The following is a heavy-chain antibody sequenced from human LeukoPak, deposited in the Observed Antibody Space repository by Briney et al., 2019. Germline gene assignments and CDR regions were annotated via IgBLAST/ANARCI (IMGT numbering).Heavy chain of an antibody. V-gene: IGHV1-18*01. CDR3: AREEYSGSYYGTDY. D-gene: IGHD1-26*01. Sequence: ASVKVSCKASGYTFTSYGISWVRQAPGRGLEWMGWISAYNGNTNYAQKLQGRATMTTDTSTSTAYMELRSLRSDDTAVYHCAREEYSGSYYGTDYWGQGTLVTVSS. CDR2: ISAYNGNT. J-gene: IGHJ4*02. CDR1: GYTFTSYG.